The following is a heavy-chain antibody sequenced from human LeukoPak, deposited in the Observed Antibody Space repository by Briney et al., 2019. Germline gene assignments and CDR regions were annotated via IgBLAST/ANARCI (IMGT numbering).Heavy chain of an antibody. CDR2: ISSSSSYI. CDR1: GFTFSSYS. V-gene: IGHV3-21*01. D-gene: IGHD5-18*01. Sequence: GGSLRLSCAAAGFTFSSYSMNWVRQAPGKGLEWVSSISSSSSYIYYADSVKGRFTISRDNAKNSLYLQMNSLRAEDTAVYYCASPTGGGYSYGYFDYWGQGTLVTVSS. CDR3: ASPTGGGYSYGYFDY. J-gene: IGHJ4*02.